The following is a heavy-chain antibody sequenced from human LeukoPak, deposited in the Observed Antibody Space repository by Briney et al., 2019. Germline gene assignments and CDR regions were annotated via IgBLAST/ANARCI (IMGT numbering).Heavy chain of an antibody. Sequence: GGSLRLSCAASGFTFSSYAMSWVRQAPGKGLEWVSVISGSGGSTYYADSVKGRFTISRDNSKNTLYLQMNSLRAEDTAVYYCAKVKEYSGSYSDYWGQGTLVTVSS. J-gene: IGHJ4*02. CDR1: GFTFSSYA. CDR3: AKVKEYSGSYSDY. D-gene: IGHD1-26*01. V-gene: IGHV3-23*01. CDR2: ISGSGGST.